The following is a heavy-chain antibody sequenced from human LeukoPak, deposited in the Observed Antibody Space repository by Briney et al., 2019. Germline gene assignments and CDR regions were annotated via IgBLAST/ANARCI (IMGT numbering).Heavy chain of an antibody. D-gene: IGHD3-22*01. Sequence: PGGSLRLSCAASGFTFSSYAMSWVRQAPGKGLEWVSAISGSGGSTYYADSVKGRFTISRDNSKNTLYLQMNSLRAEDTAVYYCVKDLGYYDSSGYYWNYWGQGTLVTVSS. CDR1: GFTFSSYA. J-gene: IGHJ4*02. CDR3: VKDLGYYDSSGYYWNY. CDR2: ISGSGGST. V-gene: IGHV3-23*01.